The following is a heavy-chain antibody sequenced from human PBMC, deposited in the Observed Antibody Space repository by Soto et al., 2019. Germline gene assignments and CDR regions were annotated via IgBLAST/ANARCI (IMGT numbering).Heavy chain of an antibody. D-gene: IGHD3-3*01. CDR3: AGPLYYYFWRSYPPLYYGMDV. Sequence: ASVKVSCKASGYTFTSYAMHWVRQAPGQRLEWMGWIYAGNGNTKYSQKFQGRVTITRDTSASTAYMELSSLRSEETAVYYVAGPLYYYFWRSYPPLYYGMDVWCQRTTVTV. V-gene: IGHV1-3*01. CDR2: IYAGNGNT. CDR1: GYTFTSYA. J-gene: IGHJ6*02.